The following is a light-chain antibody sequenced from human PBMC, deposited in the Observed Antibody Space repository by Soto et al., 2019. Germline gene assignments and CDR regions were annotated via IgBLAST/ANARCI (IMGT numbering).Light chain of an antibody. J-gene: IGLJ1*01. CDR2: DVG. V-gene: IGLV2-23*02. CDR1: SSDVGGYNR. CDR3: CSYEGSYTFV. Sequence: QSALTQPASVSGSPGQSITISCTGTSSDVGGYNRVSWFQQHPGKAPKLIIYDVGSRPSGVSNRFSGSRSGNTASSLTISGLQAEDEAQYYCCSYEGSYTFVFGSGTKVTVL.